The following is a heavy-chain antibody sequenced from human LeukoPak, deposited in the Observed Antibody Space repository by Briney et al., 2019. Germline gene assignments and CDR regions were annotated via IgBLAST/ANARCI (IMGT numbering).Heavy chain of an antibody. CDR1: GFTFSSYW. V-gene: IGHV3-74*01. CDR3: ARVATMVRGVINDDAFDI. CDR2: INSDGSST. Sequence: GGTLTLSCAASGFTFSSYWMHWVRHAPGKGLVWVSRINSDGSSTSYADSAKGRFTISRDNAKNALYLQMNSLRAEGTAVYYCARVATMVRGVINDDAFDIWGQGTMVTVSS. D-gene: IGHD3-10*01. J-gene: IGHJ3*02.